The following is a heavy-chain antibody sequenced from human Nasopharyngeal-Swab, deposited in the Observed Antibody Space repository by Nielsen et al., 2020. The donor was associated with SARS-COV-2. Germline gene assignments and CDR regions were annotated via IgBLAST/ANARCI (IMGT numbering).Heavy chain of an antibody. CDR2: IKQDGSEQ. V-gene: IGHV3-7*01. CDR3: ARVRGYCSGGACHVYYYMDV. Sequence: VRQAPGKGLGWVANIKQDGSEQFYVDSVKGRFTISRDNAKNSLYLQMNSLRAEDTAVYYCARVRGYCSGGACHVYYYMDVWGKGTTVTVSS. D-gene: IGHD2-15*01. J-gene: IGHJ6*03.